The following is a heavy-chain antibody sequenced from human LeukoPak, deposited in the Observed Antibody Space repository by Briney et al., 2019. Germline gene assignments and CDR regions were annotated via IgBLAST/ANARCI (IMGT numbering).Heavy chain of an antibody. CDR2: ISGSGGST. D-gene: IGHD3-22*01. CDR1: GFTFSSYA. V-gene: IGHV3-23*01. CDR3: AKDGSCYYDSSLPGYFDY. J-gene: IGHJ4*02. Sequence: PGGSLRLSCAASGFTFSSYAMSWVRQAPGKGLEWVSAISGSGGSTYYADSVKGRFTISRDNSKNTLYLQMNSLRAEDTAVYYCAKDGSCYYDSSLPGYFDYWGQGTLVTVSS.